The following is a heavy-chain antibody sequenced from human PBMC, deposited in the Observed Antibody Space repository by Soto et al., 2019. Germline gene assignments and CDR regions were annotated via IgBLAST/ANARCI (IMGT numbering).Heavy chain of an antibody. CDR2: MSPNSGNT. J-gene: IGHJ4*02. Sequence: GASVKVSCNASGYTFTSYDINWVRQATGQGLEWMGWMSPNSGNTGYAQKFQGRVTMTMNTSISTAYMELSSLRSEDTAVYYCATSRNYYDSSGPGYWGQGTLVTVSS. V-gene: IGHV1-8*01. CDR3: ATSRNYYDSSGPGY. D-gene: IGHD3-22*01. CDR1: GYTFTSYD.